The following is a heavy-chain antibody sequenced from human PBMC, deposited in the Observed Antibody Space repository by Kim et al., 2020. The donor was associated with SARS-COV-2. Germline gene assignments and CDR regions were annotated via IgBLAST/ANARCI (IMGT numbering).Heavy chain of an antibody. CDR2: IYSGGSST. CDR1: GFTFSSYA. D-gene: IGHD3-16*02. V-gene: IGHV3-23*03. CDR3: AKDHRTYYDYVWGSYRSTPFDY. Sequence: GGSLRLSCAASGFTFSSYAMSWVRQAPGKGLEWVSVIYSGGSSTYYADSVKGRFTISRDNSKNTLYLQMNSLRAEDTAVYYCAKDHRTYYDYVWGSYRSTPFDYWGQGTLVTVSS. J-gene: IGHJ4*02.